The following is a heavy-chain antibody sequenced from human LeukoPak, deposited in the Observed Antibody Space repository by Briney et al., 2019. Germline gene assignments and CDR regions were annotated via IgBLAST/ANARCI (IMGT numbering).Heavy chain of an antibody. J-gene: IGHJ6*03. CDR3: ARGFEYSTSSRLGYYYFYMDV. D-gene: IGHD6-6*01. CDR1: GDSISSGTYY. CDR2: IDASGNP. V-gene: IGHV4-61*02. Sequence: PSQTLSLTWTVSGDSISSGTYYWSWIRRPAGKGLEWIGRIDASGNPNYNPSLRSRLTMSVDTSKNQFSLNLRFVTAADTAVFYCARGFEYSTSSRLGYYYFYMDVWGIGTTVTVSS.